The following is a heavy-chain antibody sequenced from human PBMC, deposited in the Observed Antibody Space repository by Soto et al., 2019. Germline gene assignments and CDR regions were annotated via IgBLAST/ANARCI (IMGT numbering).Heavy chain of an antibody. D-gene: IGHD4-4*01. Sequence: GESLKISCKGSGYSFTSYWIGWVRQMPGKGLEWMGIIYPGDSDTRYSPSFQGQVTISADKSISTAYLQWSSLKASDTAMYYCGRQVTVTTHLGYYYYGMDVWGQGTTVTVSS. V-gene: IGHV5-51*01. CDR1: GYSFTSYW. CDR3: GRQVTVTTHLGYYYYGMDV. CDR2: IYPGDSDT. J-gene: IGHJ6*02.